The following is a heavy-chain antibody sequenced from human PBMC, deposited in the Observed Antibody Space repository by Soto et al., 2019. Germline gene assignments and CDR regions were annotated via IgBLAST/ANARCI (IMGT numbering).Heavy chain of an antibody. V-gene: IGHV4-59*01. CDR1: GGSIRSYY. D-gene: IGHD2-15*01. Sequence: SETLSLTCTVSGGSIRSYYWSWIRQPPGKGLEWIGYIYYSGSTKYNPPLKSRVTISVDMSKNQFSLKLRSVTAADTAVYYCAREVVESLGLGFEIWGQGTMVTVSS. J-gene: IGHJ3*02. CDR3: AREVVESLGLGFEI. CDR2: IYYSGST.